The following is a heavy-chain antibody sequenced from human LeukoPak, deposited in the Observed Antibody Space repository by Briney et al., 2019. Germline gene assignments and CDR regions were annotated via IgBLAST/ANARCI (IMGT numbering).Heavy chain of an antibody. V-gene: IGHV3-33*01. D-gene: IGHD4-17*01. CDR2: IWYDGSNK. Sequence: HPGRSLRLSCAASGFTFSSYGMHWVRQAPGKGLEWVAVIWYDGSNKYYADSVKGRFTISRDNSKNTLYLQMNSLRAEDTAVYYCARGHGDYFLITDYWGQGTLVTVSS. CDR1: GFTFSSYG. J-gene: IGHJ4*02. CDR3: ARGHGDYFLITDY.